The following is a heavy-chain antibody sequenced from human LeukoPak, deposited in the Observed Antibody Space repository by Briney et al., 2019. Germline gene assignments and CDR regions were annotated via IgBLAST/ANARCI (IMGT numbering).Heavy chain of an antibody. V-gene: IGHV3-48*03. CDR2: VSSSGNTI. D-gene: IGHD4-17*01. CDR1: GXTFSSYE. CDR3: ARGPLQRDYGDYGVGFDF. Sequence: AGGSLRLSCAASGXTFSSYEMNWVRQAPGKGLEWVSYVSSSGNTIYYADSVKGLFIISRDNAKNSLYLQMNSLRAEDTAVYYCARGPLQRDYGDYGVGFDFWGQGTMVTVSS. J-gene: IGHJ3*01.